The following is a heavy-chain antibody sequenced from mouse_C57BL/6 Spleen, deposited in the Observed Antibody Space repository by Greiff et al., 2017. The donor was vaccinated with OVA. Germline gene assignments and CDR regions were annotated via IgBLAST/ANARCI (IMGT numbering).Heavy chain of an antibody. V-gene: IGHV5-16*01. CDR2: INYDGSST. D-gene: IGHD1-1*01. Sequence: VQLVESEGGLVQPGSSMKLSCTASGFTFSDYYMAWVRQVPEKGLEWVANINYDGSSTYYLDSLKSRFIISRDNAKNILYLQMSSLKSEDTATYYCARGYYGSTFDYWGQGTTLTVSS. J-gene: IGHJ2*01. CDR3: ARGYYGSTFDY. CDR1: GFTFSDYY.